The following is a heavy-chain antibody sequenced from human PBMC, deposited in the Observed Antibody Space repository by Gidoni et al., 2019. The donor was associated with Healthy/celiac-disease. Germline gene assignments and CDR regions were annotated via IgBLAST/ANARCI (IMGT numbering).Heavy chain of an antibody. Sequence: EVQLLESGGGLVQPGGSLRLSCAASGFTFSSYAMSWVRQAPGKGLEWVSAISGSGGSTYYADSVKGRFTISRDNSKNTLYLQMNSLRAEDTAVYYCAKYMILTGYYPPEAFDYWGQGTLVTVSS. J-gene: IGHJ4*02. CDR3: AKYMILTGYYPPEAFDY. V-gene: IGHV3-23*01. CDR1: GFTFSSYA. CDR2: ISGSGGST. D-gene: IGHD3-9*01.